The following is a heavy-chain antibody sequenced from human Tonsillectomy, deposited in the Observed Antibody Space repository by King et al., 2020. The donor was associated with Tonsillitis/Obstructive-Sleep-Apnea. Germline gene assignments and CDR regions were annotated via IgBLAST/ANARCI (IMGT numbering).Heavy chain of an antibody. CDR3: ARGRGDYSSSSQSPFDI. Sequence: QVRLVESGGGVVQPGRSLRLSCAASGFTFSSYAMHWVRQAPGKGLEWVALMSYDGSDKYYADSVKGRFTISRDNSKKTLYLQMNSLRAEYTAVYYCARGRGDYSSSSQSPFDIWGQGTMVTVSS. D-gene: IGHD6-6*01. J-gene: IGHJ3*02. V-gene: IGHV3-30*04. CDR1: GFTFSSYA. CDR2: MSYDGSDK.